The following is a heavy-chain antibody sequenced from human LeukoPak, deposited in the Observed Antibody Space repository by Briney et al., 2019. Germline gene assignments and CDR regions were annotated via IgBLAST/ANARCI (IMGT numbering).Heavy chain of an antibody. V-gene: IGHV1-69*05. CDR2: IIPIFGTA. J-gene: IGHJ4*02. D-gene: IGHD2-15*01. CDR3: ATEGDCGGNYLDY. CDR1: GGTFSSYA. Sequence: SVKVSCKASGGTFSSYAISWVRQAPGQGLEWMGRIIPIFGTANYAQKFQGRVTTTTDEPTSTAYMELSSLRSEDTAVYYCATEGDCGGNYLDYWGQGTLVTASS.